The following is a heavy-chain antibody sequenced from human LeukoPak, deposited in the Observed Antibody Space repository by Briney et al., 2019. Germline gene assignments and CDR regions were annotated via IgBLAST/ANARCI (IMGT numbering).Heavy chain of an antibody. CDR1: GGSFSGYY. D-gene: IGHD2-2*02. V-gene: IGHV4-34*01. CDR3: ARDIVVVPAAIKAYNWFDP. J-gene: IGHJ5*02. Sequence: SETLSLTCAVYGGSFSGYYWSWIRQPPGKGPEWIGEINHSGSTNYNPSLKSRVTISVDTSKNQFSLKLSSVTAADTAVYYCARDIVVVPAAIKAYNWFDPWGQGTLVTVSS. CDR2: INHSGST.